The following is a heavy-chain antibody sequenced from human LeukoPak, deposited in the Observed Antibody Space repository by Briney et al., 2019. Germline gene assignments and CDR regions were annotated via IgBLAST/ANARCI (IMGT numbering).Heavy chain of an antibody. CDR1: GGSISSYY. D-gene: IGHD3-22*01. V-gene: IGHV4-59*12. CDR3: ARDAYSHYDSSGWGISDAFDV. J-gene: IGHJ3*01. Sequence: SETLSLTCTVSGGSISSYYWSWIRQPPGKGLEWIGYIYYSGSTNYNPSLKSRVTISVDTSKNQFSLKLSSVTAADTAVYYCARDAYSHYDSSGWGISDAFDVWGQGTMVTVSS. CDR2: IYYSGST.